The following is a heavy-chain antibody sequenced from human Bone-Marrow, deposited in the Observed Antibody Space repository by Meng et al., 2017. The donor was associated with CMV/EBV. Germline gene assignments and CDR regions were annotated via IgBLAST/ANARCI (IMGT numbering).Heavy chain of an antibody. D-gene: IGHD4-11*01. J-gene: IGHJ4*02. Sequence: GESLKISCAASGFTFSGPAMHWVRQASGKGLEWVGRIRSKANSYATAYAASVKGRFTISRDDSKNTAYLQMNSLKTEDTAVYYCTSLPGSRTTVTDYWGQGPLVNVSS. CDR3: TSLPGSRTTVTDY. CDR1: GFTFSGPA. CDR2: IRSKANSYAT. V-gene: IGHV3-73*01.